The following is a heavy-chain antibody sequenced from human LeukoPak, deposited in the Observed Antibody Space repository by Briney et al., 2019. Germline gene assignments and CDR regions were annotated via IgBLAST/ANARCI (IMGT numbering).Heavy chain of an antibody. J-gene: IGHJ6*02. CDR3: ARDRRRYFTIYNRGYYGMDV. CDR1: GGSISSSNW. D-gene: IGHD3-3*01. V-gene: IGHV4-4*02. Sequence: SETLSLTCAVSGGSISSSNWGSGVRQPPGEGVEEIGEIYHSGSTNYNPSLNSRVTISVDQSKNPFSLKLTSVTAADTAVYYCARDRRRYFTIYNRGYYGMDVWGQGTTVTVSS. CDR2: IYHSGST.